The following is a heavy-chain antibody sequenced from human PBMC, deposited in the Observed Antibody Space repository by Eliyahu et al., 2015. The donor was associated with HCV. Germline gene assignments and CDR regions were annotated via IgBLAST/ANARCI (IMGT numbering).Heavy chain of an antibody. J-gene: IGHJ2*01. CDR3: ARHPTETYYDILTGYYIDWYFDL. CDR1: GGSFSGYY. V-gene: IGHV4-34*01. D-gene: IGHD3-9*01. CDR2: IXXSGST. Sequence: QVQLQQWGAGLLKPSETLSLTCAVYGGSFSGYYWXWIRQPPGKGLEWIGEIXXSGSTNYNPSLKSRVTISVDTSKNQFSLKLSSVTAADTAVYYCARHPTETYYDILTGYYIDWYFDLWGRGTLVTVSS.